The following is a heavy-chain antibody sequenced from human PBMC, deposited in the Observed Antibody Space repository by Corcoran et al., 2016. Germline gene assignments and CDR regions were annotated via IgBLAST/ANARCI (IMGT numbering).Heavy chain of an antibody. D-gene: IGHD2-2*01. CDR3: ARGNIVGVTAARGGYYYYGMDV. Sequence: QVQLQQWGAGLLKPSETLSLTCAVYGGSFSGYYWSWIRQPPGKGLEWIGEINHSGSTNYNPSLKSRVTISVDTSKNQFSLKLSSVTAADTAVYYGARGNIVGVTAARGGYYYYGMDVWGQGTTVTVSS. J-gene: IGHJ6*02. CDR1: GGSFSGYY. CDR2: INHSGST. V-gene: IGHV4-34*01.